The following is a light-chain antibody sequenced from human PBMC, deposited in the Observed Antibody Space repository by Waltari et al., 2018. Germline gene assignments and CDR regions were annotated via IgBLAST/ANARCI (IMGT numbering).Light chain of an antibody. CDR1: QSISDYY. Sequence: EIVLTQSPGTLSLPPGDRATLSCRASQSISDYYLAWYRQKPGQAPRLLIYSAYYRATGVPDRFSGSGSGTDFTLTISRLEPEDFAVYYCQQYGSSFPWTFGQGTKVEI. V-gene: IGKV3-20*01. J-gene: IGKJ1*01. CDR3: QQYGSSFPWT. CDR2: SAY.